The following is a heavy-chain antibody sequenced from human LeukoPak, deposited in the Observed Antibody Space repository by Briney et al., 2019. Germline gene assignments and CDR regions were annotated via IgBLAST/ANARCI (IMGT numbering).Heavy chain of an antibody. CDR3: AKIRHRAAAGIGLIDY. J-gene: IGHJ4*02. V-gene: IGHV3-23*01. CDR1: GFTFSIYA. Sequence: GGSLRLSCAASGFTFSIYAMNWVRQAPGKGLEWVSGISGSGGSTYYADSVKGRFTISRDNSKNTLYLQMNSMRAEDTAVYYCAKIRHRAAAGIGLIDYWGQGTLVTVSS. D-gene: IGHD6-13*01. CDR2: ISGSGGST.